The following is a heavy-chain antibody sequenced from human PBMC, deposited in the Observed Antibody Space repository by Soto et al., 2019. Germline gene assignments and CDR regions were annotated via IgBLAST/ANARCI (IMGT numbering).Heavy chain of an antibody. CDR3: AREGYSYYDSSGYYYFDY. V-gene: IGHV1-46*03. J-gene: IGHJ4*02. CDR1: VYTFTSYF. CDR2: INPSGGST. D-gene: IGHD3-22*01. Sequence: ASVKVSCKASVYTFTSYFMHWVRQAPGQGLEWMGIINPSGGSTSYAQKFQGRVTMTRDTSTSTVYMELSSLRSEDTAVYYCAREGYSYYDSSGYYYFDYWGQGTLVTVSS.